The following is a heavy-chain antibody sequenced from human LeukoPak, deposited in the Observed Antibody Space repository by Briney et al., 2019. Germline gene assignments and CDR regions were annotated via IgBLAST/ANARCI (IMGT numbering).Heavy chain of an antibody. D-gene: IGHD5-18*01. J-gene: IGHJ4*02. V-gene: IGHV1-2*02. CDR3: ARAAYSYGIGYYFDY. Sequence: ASVKVSCKASGYTFTGYYMHWVRQAPGQVLEWMGWINPNSGGTNYAQKFQGRVTMTRDTSISTAYMELSRLRADDTAVYYCARAAYSYGIGYYFDYWGQGTLVTVSS. CDR2: INPNSGGT. CDR1: GYTFTGYY.